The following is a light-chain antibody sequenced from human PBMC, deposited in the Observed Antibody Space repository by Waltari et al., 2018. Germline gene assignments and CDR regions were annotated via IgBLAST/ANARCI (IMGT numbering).Light chain of an antibody. V-gene: IGLV2-23*02. CDR2: EVS. CDR3: CSYAGSSTSWV. CDR1: SSDVGSYNL. Sequence: QSVLTQPASVSGSPGQSITIPCTGTSSDVGSYNLVSWYQQHPGKAPKLMIYEVSKRPSGVSNRFSGSKSGNTASLTISGLQAEDEADYYCCSYAGSSTSWVFGGGT. J-gene: IGLJ3*02.